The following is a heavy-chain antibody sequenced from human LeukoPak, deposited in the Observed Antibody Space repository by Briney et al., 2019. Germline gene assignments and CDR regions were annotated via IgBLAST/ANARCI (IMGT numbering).Heavy chain of an antibody. CDR2: INHSGST. J-gene: IGHJ4*02. Sequence: PSETLSLTCAVYGGSFSGYYWSWIRQPPGKGLEWIGEINHSGSTNYNPSLKSRVTISVDTSKNQFSLKLSSVTAADTAVYYCARSKGDYGRGTTSDYWGQGTLVTVSS. CDR1: GGSFSGYY. D-gene: IGHD4-17*01. V-gene: IGHV4-34*01. CDR3: ARSKGDYGRGTTSDY.